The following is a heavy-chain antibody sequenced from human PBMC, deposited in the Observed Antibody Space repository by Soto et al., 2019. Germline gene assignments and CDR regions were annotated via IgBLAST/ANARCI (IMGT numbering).Heavy chain of an antibody. CDR2: INPSGART. CDR1: GYTFTSYF. J-gene: IGHJ4*02. Sequence: ASVKVSCKASGYTFTSYFMHWVRQAPGQGLEWMGIINPSGARTTYAQKFQGRLSMTRDTSTSTVYMELSSLRSEDTAVYYRARDQVGSGWYGFDYWGQGSLVTVSS. V-gene: IGHV1-46*01. D-gene: IGHD6-19*01. CDR3: ARDQVGSGWYGFDY.